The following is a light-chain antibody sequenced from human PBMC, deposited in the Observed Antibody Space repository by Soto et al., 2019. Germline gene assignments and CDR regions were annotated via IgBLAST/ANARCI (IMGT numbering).Light chain of an antibody. CDR3: QQYKDWPTT. CDR1: QSVRSN. Sequence: EIVMTQSPATLSMSAGERATLSCRASQSVRSNLAWYHQKPGQAPRLLIYGASTRATGIPARFSGSGSGTEFTLTITSLQSEDFGVYFCQQYKDWPTTFGQGTKV. V-gene: IGKV3D-15*01. J-gene: IGKJ1*01. CDR2: GAS.